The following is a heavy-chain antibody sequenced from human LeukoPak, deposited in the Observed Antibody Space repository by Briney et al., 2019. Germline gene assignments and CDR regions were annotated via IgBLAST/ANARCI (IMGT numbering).Heavy chain of an antibody. J-gene: IGHJ3*02. D-gene: IGHD1-26*01. CDR3: AKGSREWELLDAFDI. CDR2: ISGSGGRT. Sequence: GGSQRLSCAASGFTFSSYGMSWVRQASGKGLEWVSGISGSGGRTDYADSVKGRFIISRDNAKNTLFLQMNSLRAEDTAVYYCAKGSREWELLDAFDIWGQGTMVTVSS. CDR1: GFTFSSYG. V-gene: IGHV3-23*01.